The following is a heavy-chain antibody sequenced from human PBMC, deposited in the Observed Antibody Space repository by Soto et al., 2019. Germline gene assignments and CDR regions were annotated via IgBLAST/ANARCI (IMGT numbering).Heavy chain of an antibody. CDR1: GFTFSSYT. CDR3: VRDAAYAFDI. J-gene: IGHJ3*02. CDR2: IRSTSDAT. V-gene: IGHV3-48*02. D-gene: IGHD6-25*01. Sequence: GGSLRLSCTASGFTFSSYTMNWVRQAPGKGLEWVSNIRSTSDATYYADSVKGRFTISRDNAKNSLHLQMNSLRDEDTAVYYCVRDAAYAFDIWGQGTMVTVS.